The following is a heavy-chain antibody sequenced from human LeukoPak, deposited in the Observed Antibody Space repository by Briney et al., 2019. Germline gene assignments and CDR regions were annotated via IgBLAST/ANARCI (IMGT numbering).Heavy chain of an antibody. CDR2: IYSGGST. CDR3: ARDRTGYYFDY. CDR1: GFTFSSSA. V-gene: IGHV3-53*01. Sequence: PGGSLRLSCAASGFTFSSSAMSWVRQAPGKGLEWVSVIYSGGSTCYADSVKGRFTISRDNSKNTLYLQMNSLRAEDTAVYYCARDRTGYYFDYWGQGTLVTVSS. J-gene: IGHJ4*02.